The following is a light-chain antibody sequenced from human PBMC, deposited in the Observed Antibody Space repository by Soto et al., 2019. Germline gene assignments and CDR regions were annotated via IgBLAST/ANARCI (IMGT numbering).Light chain of an antibody. V-gene: IGKV3-15*01. CDR1: QGIGDT. CDR2: DTS. CDR3: QPYNNWTLT. Sequence: EVVRTQSPATLSVSPGEGVTLSCRASQGIGDTLAWYHNNTGQTPRMLIYDTSTRATGVPARFSGSTSGPEFNLTINSLQSEDFAIYDCQPYNNWTLTFGEWTRLETK. J-gene: IGKJ5*01.